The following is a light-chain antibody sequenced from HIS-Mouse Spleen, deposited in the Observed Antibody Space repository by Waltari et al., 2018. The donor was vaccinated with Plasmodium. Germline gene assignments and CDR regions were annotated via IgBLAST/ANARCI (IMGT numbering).Light chain of an antibody. CDR2: AAS. Sequence: AFQMTKSPSSLSASVGDRVTITCRASQGIRNDLDWYQQKPGKAPKLLISAASSLQSGVPSRFSGSGSGTDFTLTISSLQPEDFATYYCLQDYNYPYTFGQGTKLEIK. J-gene: IGKJ2*01. CDR1: QGIRND. CDR3: LQDYNYPYT. V-gene: IGKV1-6*01.